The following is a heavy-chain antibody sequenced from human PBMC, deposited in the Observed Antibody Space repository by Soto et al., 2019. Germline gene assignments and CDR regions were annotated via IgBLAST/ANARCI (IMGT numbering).Heavy chain of an antibody. V-gene: IGHV1-18*01. CDR2: ISAYNGNK. CDR3: ARDGPPLVY. Sequence: QVQLVQSGPEVKKPGASVKVSCKASGYTFSSYGIRWVRQAPGQGLEWMGWISAYNGNKNYAQKLQGRVTMTTDTSTSTADIDLRSLISDDTAVYYGARDGPPLVYWGQGTLVTVSS. J-gene: IGHJ4*02. CDR1: GYTFSSYG.